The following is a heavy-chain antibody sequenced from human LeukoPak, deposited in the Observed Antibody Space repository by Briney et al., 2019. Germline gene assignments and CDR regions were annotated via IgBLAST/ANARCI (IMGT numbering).Heavy chain of an antibody. J-gene: IGHJ6*02. D-gene: IGHD3-22*01. V-gene: IGHV3-15*01. Sequence: GGSLRLSCAASGFTFSNAWMSWVRQAPGKGLEWVGRIKSKTDGGTTDYAAPVKGRFTISRDNSKNTLYLQMNSLKTEDTAVYYCLSGSGYYYYYYGMDVWGQGTTVTVSS. CDR2: IKSKTDGGTT. CDR3: LSGSGYYYYYYGMDV. CDR1: GFTFSNAW.